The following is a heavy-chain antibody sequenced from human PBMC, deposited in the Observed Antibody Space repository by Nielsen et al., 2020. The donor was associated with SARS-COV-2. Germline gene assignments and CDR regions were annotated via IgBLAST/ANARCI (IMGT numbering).Heavy chain of an antibody. CDR3: ARGGADV. CDR1: GFTFSRYS. CDR2: ISSSSSTI. V-gene: IGHV3-48*01. J-gene: IGHJ6*02. Sequence: GESLKISCAASGFTFSRYSMNWVRQAPGKGLEWVSYISSSSSTIYYADSVKGRFTISRDNAKNSLYLQMTSLRAEDTAVYYCARGGADVWGQGTTVTVS. D-gene: IGHD3-16*01.